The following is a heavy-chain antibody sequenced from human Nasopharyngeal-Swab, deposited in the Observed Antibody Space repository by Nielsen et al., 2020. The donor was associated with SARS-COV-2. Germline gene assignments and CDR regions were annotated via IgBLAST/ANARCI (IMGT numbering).Heavy chain of an antibody. CDR3: ARDLGAGSYYSPGY. Sequence: GGSLRLSCAASGFTFSSYAMHWVRQAPGKGLEWVSAISYDGSNKYYADSVKGRFTISRDNSKNTLYLQMNSLRAEDTAVYYCARDLGAGSYYSPGYWGQGTLVTVSS. CDR1: GFTFSSYA. CDR2: ISYDGSNK. D-gene: IGHD1-26*01. J-gene: IGHJ4*01. V-gene: IGHV3-30-3*01.